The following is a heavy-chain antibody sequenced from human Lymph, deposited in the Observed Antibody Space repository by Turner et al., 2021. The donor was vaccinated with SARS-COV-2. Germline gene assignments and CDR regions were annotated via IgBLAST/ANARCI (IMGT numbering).Heavy chain of an antibody. V-gene: IGHV3-30-3*01. D-gene: IGHD2-15*01. J-gene: IGHJ4*02. CDR1: GFTFSSYA. CDR3: ARDGGGYLDY. CDR2: ISYDGSNK. Sequence: VQLVESGGGVVQPGRSLRLSCAASGFTFSSYAMHWVRQAPGKGLEWVALISYDGSNKYYADSVKGRFTISRDNSKNTLYLQMNSLRAEDTAVYYCARDGGGYLDYWGQGTLVTVSS.